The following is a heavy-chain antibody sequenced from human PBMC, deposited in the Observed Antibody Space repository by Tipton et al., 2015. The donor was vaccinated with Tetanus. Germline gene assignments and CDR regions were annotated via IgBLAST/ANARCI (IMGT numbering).Heavy chain of an antibody. CDR2: ISNDGSGQ. D-gene: IGHD4-11*01. V-gene: IGHV3-30-3*01. J-gene: IGHJ4*02. CDR1: GFNFRNYA. CDR3: ARGTGKYSAGDY. Sequence: SLRLSCAASGFNFRNYAFHWVRQSPGKGLDWVAAISNDGSGQYYSDSVKGRFTVSRDNSKITLYLQMNSLRAEDAAVYYCARGTGKYSAGDYWGQGTLVTVSS.